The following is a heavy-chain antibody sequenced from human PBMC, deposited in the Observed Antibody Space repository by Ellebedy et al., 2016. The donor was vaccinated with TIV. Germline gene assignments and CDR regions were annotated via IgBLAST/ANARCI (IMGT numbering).Heavy chain of an antibody. CDR3: ARGEWLGC. D-gene: IGHD3-3*01. CDR2: ISYDGSNK. V-gene: IGHV3-30*03. J-gene: IGHJ4*02. CDR1: GFTFSSYG. Sequence: GESLKISXAASGFTFSSYGMHWVRQAPGKGLEWVAVISYDGSNKYYADSVKGRFTISRDNSKNTLYLQMNSLRAEDTAVYYCARGEWLGCWGQGTLVTVSS.